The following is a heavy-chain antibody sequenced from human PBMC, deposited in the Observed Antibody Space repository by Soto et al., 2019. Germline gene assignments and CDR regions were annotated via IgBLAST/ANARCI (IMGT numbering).Heavy chain of an antibody. Sequence: SETLSLTCSVSGGSISGYYWGWIRQPPEKRLEWIGYISHSGYTNYNPSLKSRLTMSLDTSNNQFSLRLSSVTAADTAVYYCARVGRSISPYYFDYWGQGSLVTVSS. CDR2: ISHSGYT. J-gene: IGHJ4*02. V-gene: IGHV4-59*01. CDR3: ARVGRSISPYYFDY. CDR1: GGSISGYY. D-gene: IGHD2-21*01.